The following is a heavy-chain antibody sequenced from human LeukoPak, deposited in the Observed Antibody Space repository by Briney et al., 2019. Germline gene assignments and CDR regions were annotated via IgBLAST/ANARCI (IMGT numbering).Heavy chain of an antibody. CDR1: GFTFRNYA. Sequence: QPGASLTLSCSASGFTFRNYAMSSVRPAPGNGLGWVSAIVGNGVSTYYADAVQGRFTISTDNAKNPLYLHMNSLSAEHTALYYCTKWGDYDGSPGYYDSDYWGQASLVTVSS. V-gene: IGHV3-23*01. CDR2: IVGNGVST. CDR3: TKWGDYDGSPGYYDSDY. J-gene: IGHJ4*02. D-gene: IGHD3-9*01.